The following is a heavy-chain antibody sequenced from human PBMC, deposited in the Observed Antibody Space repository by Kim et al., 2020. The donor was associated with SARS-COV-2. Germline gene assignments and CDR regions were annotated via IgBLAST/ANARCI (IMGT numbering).Heavy chain of an antibody. CDR3: AKDVMIVVVNEDAFDI. V-gene: IGHV3-23*01. Sequence: SVKGRFTISRENSKNTRYLQMNSLRAEDTAVYYCAKDVMIVVVNEDAFDIWGQGTMVTVSS. J-gene: IGHJ3*02. D-gene: IGHD3-22*01.